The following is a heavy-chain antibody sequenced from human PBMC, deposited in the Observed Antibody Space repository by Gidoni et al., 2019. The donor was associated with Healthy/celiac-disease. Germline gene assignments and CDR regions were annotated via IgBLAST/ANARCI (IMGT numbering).Heavy chain of an antibody. D-gene: IGHD1-7*01. CDR1: GFTFSSYS. Sequence: EVQLVESGGGLVQPGGSLRLSCAASGFTFSSYSMNWVRQAPGKGLEWVSYISSSSSTIYYADSVKGRFTISRDNAKNSLYLQMNSLRDEDTAVFYCARVVRNYGFTDPTDYWGQGTLVTVSS. CDR2: ISSSSSTI. CDR3: ARVVRNYGFTDPTDY. V-gene: IGHV3-48*02. J-gene: IGHJ4*02.